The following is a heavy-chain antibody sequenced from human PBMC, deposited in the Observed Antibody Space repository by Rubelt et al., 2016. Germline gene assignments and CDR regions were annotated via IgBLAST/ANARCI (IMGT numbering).Heavy chain of an antibody. CDR1: GDTLSAFS. V-gene: IGHV1-24*01. CDR2: FDGEDGET. CDR3: STADSSSWYDATDT. D-gene: IGHD6-13*01. Sequence: QVQLVQSGAVLKKPGASVKVSCKVSGDTLSAFSIPWVRQAPGKGLEWMGGFDGEDGETDYAQNVQGRLIMTEDTSTDTAYMELSRLTSADTAVYYCSTADSSSWYDATDTWGQGTMVTVSS. J-gene: IGHJ3*02.